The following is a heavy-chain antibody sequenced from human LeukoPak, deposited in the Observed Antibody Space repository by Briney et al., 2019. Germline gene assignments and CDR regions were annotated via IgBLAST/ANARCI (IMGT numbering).Heavy chain of an antibody. CDR3: TTEPDSSGWFGVDY. V-gene: IGHV3-15*01. Sequence: PGGSLRLSCAASKFSFRDAWMTWVRQAPGKGLEWVGRIKSKSDGGTAAYAAPLKGRFTISRDDSKNVLYLHMNSLKIDDTGVYYCTTEPDSSGWFGVDYWGQGILVTVSS. J-gene: IGHJ4*02. CDR1: KFSFRDAW. D-gene: IGHD6-19*01. CDR2: IKSKSDGGTA.